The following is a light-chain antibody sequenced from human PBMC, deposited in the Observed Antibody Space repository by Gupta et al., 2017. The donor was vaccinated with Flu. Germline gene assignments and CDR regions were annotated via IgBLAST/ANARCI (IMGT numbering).Light chain of an antibody. J-gene: IGKJ2*01. CDR3: LHYGREVPLYT. Sequence: EIVLTQSPGTLSLSPGERATLSCRASQSLSSNYVAWYQQKPGQAPRLLIYSTSDRASGIPDRFSGSGAGTEFTLTISRLESEDFAVYYCLHYGREVPLYTFGQGTKLEIK. CDR1: QSLSSNY. V-gene: IGKV3-20*01. CDR2: STS.